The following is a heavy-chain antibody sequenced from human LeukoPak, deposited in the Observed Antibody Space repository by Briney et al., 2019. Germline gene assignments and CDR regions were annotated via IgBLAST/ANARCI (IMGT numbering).Heavy chain of an antibody. J-gene: IGHJ6*03. CDR1: GGSINSSSYY. CDR3: ARGMAAAETRARNYYMDV. D-gene: IGHD6-13*01. Sequence: SETLSLTCTVSGGSINSSSYYWGWVRQPPGKGLEWIGSMYYRGSTYYNPSLKSRVAISVDTSKNQFSLNLTSVTAADTAVYYCARGMAAAETRARNYYMDVWGEGTTVTVSS. CDR2: MYYRGST. V-gene: IGHV4-39*07.